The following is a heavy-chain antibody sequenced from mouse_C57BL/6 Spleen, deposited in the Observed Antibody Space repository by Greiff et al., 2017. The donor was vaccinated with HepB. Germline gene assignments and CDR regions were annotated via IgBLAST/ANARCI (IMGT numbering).Heavy chain of an antibody. J-gene: IGHJ2*01. V-gene: IGHV1-59*01. CDR1: GYTFTSYW. Sequence: QVQLQQPGAELVRPGTSVKLSCKASGYTFTSYWMHWVKQRPGQGLEWIGVIDPSDSYTNYNQKFKGKATLTVDTSSSTAYMQLSSLTSEDSAVYYCARRGELTGTLFDYWGQGTTLTVSS. CDR3: ARRGELTGTLFDY. D-gene: IGHD4-1*01. CDR2: IDPSDSYT.